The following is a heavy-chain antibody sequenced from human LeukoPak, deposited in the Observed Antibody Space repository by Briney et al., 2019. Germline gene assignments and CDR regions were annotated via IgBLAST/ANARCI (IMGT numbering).Heavy chain of an antibody. Sequence: SQTLSLTCTVSGDSISSGDYYWSWIRQTPGKGLEWIRYIYYSGSTYYNPSLKSRVTISVDASKNQFSLKLSSVTAADTAVYYCARGGYYNALTGYYPTDYWGQGTLVTVSS. CDR3: ARGGYYNALTGYYPTDY. CDR1: GDSISSGDYY. V-gene: IGHV4-30-4*01. J-gene: IGHJ4*02. CDR2: IYYSGST. D-gene: IGHD3-9*01.